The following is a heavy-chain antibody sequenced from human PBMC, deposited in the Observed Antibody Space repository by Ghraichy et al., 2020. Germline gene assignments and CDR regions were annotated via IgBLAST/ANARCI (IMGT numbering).Heavy chain of an antibody. CDR1: GFTFSTYA. Sequence: ETLSLTCAASGFTFSTYAMSWVRQAPGKGLEWVSAISGGGGNTYYADSVKGRFTISRDNSKNTLYLQMNSLRAEDTAIYYCAKDGTGTNWGDFDYWGQGTLVTVSS. CDR2: ISGGGGNT. CDR3: AKDGTGTNWGDFDY. D-gene: IGHD7-27*01. V-gene: IGHV3-23*01. J-gene: IGHJ4*02.